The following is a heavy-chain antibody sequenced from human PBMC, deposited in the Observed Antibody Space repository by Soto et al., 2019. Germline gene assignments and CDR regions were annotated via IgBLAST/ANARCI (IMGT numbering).Heavy chain of an antibody. CDR3: ARLYYDYV. CDR2: ISYDSDTI. J-gene: IGHJ6*02. D-gene: IGHD3-3*01. CDR1: GFTFSSYA. V-gene: IGHV3-48*02. Sequence: PGGSLRLSCAASGFTFSSYAMSWVRQAPGKGLEWIAYISYDSDTIQYADSVKGRFTISRDNAKNSLYLQMNSLRDEDTAVYYCARLYYDYVWGQGTTVTVSS.